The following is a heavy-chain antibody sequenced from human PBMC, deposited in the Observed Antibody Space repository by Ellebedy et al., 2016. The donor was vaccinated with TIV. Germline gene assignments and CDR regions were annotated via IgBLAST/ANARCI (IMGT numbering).Heavy chain of an antibody. Sequence: ASVKVSCKASGGTFSSYAISWVRQAPGQGLEWMGGIIPIFGTANYAQKFQGRVTITADKSTSTAYMELSSLRSEDTAVYYCARGSTYYDILTGYWDWLDPWGQGTLVTVSS. V-gene: IGHV1-69*06. D-gene: IGHD3-9*01. CDR3: ARGSTYYDILTGYWDWLDP. CDR2: IIPIFGTA. J-gene: IGHJ5*02. CDR1: GGTFSSYA.